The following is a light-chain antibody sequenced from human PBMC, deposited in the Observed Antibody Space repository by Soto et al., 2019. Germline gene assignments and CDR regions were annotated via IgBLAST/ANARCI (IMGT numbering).Light chain of an antibody. CDR1: SSDVGGYNY. J-gene: IGLJ2*01. CDR2: DVS. Sequence: QSALTQPASVSGSPGQSITISCTGTSSDVGGYNYVSWYQQHPGKAPKLMIYDVSNRPSGVSNRFFGSKSGNTASLTISGLQAEDEADYYCSSYTSSSTLPVVFGGGTKVTVL. V-gene: IGLV2-14*01. CDR3: SSYTSSSTLPVV.